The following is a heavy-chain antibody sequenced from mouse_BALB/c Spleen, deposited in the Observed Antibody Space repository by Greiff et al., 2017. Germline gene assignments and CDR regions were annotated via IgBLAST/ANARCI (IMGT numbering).Heavy chain of an antibody. CDR2: INPSNGGT. D-gene: IGHD3-1*01. Sequence: QVQLKESGAELLKPGASVKLSCKASGYTFTSYYMYWVKQRPGQGLEWIGEINPSNGGTNFNEKFKSKATLTVDKSSSTAYMQLSRLTSEDSAVYYCARGLRRGGYAMDYWGQGTSVTVSS. CDR1: GYTFTSYY. J-gene: IGHJ4*01. CDR3: ARGLRRGGYAMDY. V-gene: IGHV1S81*02.